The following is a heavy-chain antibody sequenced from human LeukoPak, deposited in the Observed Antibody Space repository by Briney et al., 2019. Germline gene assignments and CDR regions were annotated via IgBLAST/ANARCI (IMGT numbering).Heavy chain of an antibody. CDR1: GYTFTSYG. Sequence: ASVKVSCKASGYTFTSYGISWVRQAPGQGLEWMGWISAYNGNTNYAQKLQGRVTMTTDISTSTAYMELRSLRSDDTAVYYCARDSATMIADAFDIWGQGTMVTVSS. J-gene: IGHJ3*02. V-gene: IGHV1-18*01. D-gene: IGHD3-22*01. CDR3: ARDSATMIADAFDI. CDR2: ISAYNGNT.